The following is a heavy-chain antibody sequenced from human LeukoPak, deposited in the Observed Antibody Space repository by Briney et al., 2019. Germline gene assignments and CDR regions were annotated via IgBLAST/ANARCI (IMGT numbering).Heavy chain of an antibody. D-gene: IGHD3-10*01. CDR1: GFTFSSYA. CDR3: AKDRPAYYYGSGSYYIADFFDY. CDR2: ISGSGGST. Sequence: GGSLRLSCAASGFTFSSYAMSWVRQAPGKGLEWVSAISGSGGSTYYADSVKGRFTISRDNSKNTLYLQMNSLRTEDTAVYYCAKDRPAYYYGSGSYYIADFFDYWGQGTLVTVSS. V-gene: IGHV3-23*01. J-gene: IGHJ4*02.